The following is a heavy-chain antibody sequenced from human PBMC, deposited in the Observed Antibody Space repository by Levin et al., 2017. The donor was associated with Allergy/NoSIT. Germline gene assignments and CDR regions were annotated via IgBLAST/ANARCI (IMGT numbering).Heavy chain of an antibody. V-gene: IGHV3-74*01. D-gene: IGHD6-19*01. CDR2: INSDGSST. Sequence: GGSLRLSCAASGFTFSSYWMHWVRQAPGKGLVWVSRINSDGSSTSYADSVKGRFTISRDNAKNTLYLQMNSLRAEDTAVYYCARVSSGWYPFDYWGQGTLVTVSS. CDR3: ARVSSGWYPFDY. J-gene: IGHJ4*02. CDR1: GFTFSSYW.